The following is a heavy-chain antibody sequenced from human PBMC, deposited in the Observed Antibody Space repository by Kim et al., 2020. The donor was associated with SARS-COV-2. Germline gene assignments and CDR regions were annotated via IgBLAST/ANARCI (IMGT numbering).Heavy chain of an antibody. V-gene: IGHV3-74*01. D-gene: IGHD3-10*01. CDR3: ARGSGNFGDFDY. Sequence: PEPGKGRFTIPRDNAKNTMYLQMNSLRVEDTAVYYCARGSGNFGDFDYWGQGTLVTVSS. J-gene: IGHJ4*02.